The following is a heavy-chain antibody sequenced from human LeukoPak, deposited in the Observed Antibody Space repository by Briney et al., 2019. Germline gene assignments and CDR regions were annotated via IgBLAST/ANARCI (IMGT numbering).Heavy chain of an antibody. CDR2: IYYSGST. D-gene: IGHD5-12*01. V-gene: IGHV4-31*03. Sequence: SETLSLTCTVSGGSISSGGYYWSWIRQHPGKGLEWIGYIYYSGSTYYNPSLKSRVTISVDTSKNQFSLKLSSVTAADTAVYYCARELATGFDYWGQGTLGTVSS. J-gene: IGHJ4*02. CDR1: GGSISSGGYY. CDR3: ARELATGFDY.